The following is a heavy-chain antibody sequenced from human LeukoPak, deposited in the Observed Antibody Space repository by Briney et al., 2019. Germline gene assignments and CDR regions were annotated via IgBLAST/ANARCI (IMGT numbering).Heavy chain of an antibody. CDR2: IYYSGST. D-gene: IGHD5-24*01. CDR1: GGSISSSNYY. J-gene: IGHJ6*03. CDR3: ARGIDSRWLQLPFEGYYYMDV. V-gene: IGHV4-61*05. Sequence: PSETLSLTCTVSGGSISSSNYYWGWIRQPPGKGLEWIGYIYYSGSTNYNPSLKSRVTISVDTSKNQFSLKLSSVTAADTAVYYCARGIDSRWLQLPFEGYYYMDVWGKGTTVTVSS.